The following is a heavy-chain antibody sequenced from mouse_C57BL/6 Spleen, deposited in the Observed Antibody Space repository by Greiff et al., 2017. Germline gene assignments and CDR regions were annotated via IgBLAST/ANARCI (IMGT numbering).Heavy chain of an antibody. D-gene: IGHD2-3*01. CDR1: GYTFTSYW. J-gene: IGHJ1*03. Sequence: QVQLQQPGAELVKPGASVKLSCKASGYTFTSYWMHWVKQRPGQGLEWIGMIHPNSGSTNYNEKFKNKATLTVDKSSSTAYMQLSSLKSEDSAVYYCAREGYDGYVDDWGKGTTVTVSA. V-gene: IGHV1-64*01. CDR3: AREGYDGYVDD. CDR2: IHPNSGST.